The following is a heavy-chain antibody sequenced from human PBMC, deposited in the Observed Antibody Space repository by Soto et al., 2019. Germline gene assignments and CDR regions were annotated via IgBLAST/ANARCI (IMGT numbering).Heavy chain of an antibody. V-gene: IGHV5-51*01. CDR3: ARSGLALPYSASHWFDP. Sequence: GDSLKISCKASGYTYTNYWLGWVRQMPGKGLEWMGILYPGDSDTRYSPSFEGQVTISADKSITTAYLQWSSLRGEDTAVYYCARSGLALPYSASHWFDPWGHGTLVTVSS. D-gene: IGHD3-22*01. CDR1: GYTYTNYW. CDR2: LYPGDSDT. J-gene: IGHJ5*02.